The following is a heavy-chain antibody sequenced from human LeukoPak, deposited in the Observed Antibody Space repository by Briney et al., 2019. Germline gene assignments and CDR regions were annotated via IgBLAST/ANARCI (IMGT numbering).Heavy chain of an antibody. J-gene: IGHJ5*02. V-gene: IGHV6-1*01. CDR1: GDSVSSNSAA. CDR2: TYYRSKWYN. D-gene: IGHD2-2*01. CDR3: ARRLTQYDCFDP. Sequence: SQTLSLTCALSGDSVSSNSAAWHWLRQSPSRGLEWLGRTYYRSKWYNDYAVSVKSRITINPDTSKNQFSLHLNSVTPENTAVYYCARRLTQYDCFDPWGQGILVTVSS.